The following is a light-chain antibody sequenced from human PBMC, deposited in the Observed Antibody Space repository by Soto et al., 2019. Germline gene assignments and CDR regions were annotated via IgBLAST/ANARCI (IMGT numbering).Light chain of an antibody. J-gene: IGKJ1*01. CDR3: MQATHFPRT. Sequence: DVVMTQSPLSSPVTLGQPASISCRSSQSLVHSDGDTFLSWLQQRTGQPPRLLIYKISKRLPGVPDRFSGSGEGTDFTLKISRVEAEDVGVYYCMQATHFPRTFGQGTKVEIK. CDR2: KIS. CDR1: QSLVHSDGDTF. V-gene: IGKV2-24*01.